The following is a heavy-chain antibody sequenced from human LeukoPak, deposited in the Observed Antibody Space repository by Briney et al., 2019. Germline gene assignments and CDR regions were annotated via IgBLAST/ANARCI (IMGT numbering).Heavy chain of an antibody. V-gene: IGHV3-7*01. CDR2: IEKDGSDK. Sequence: GGSLRLSCAASGFTFSDYRMTWVRQAPGKGLQWVATIEKDGSDKYYVDSVTGRFTISRDNAKTSLSLQMNSLGAEDTALYHCARLSGFTETSHFDYWGQGTLVTVSS. D-gene: IGHD6-25*01. CDR3: ARLSGFTETSHFDY. CDR1: GFTFSDYR. J-gene: IGHJ4*02.